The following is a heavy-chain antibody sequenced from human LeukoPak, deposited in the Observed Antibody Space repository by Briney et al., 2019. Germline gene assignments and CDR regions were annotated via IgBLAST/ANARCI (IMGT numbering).Heavy chain of an antibody. J-gene: IGHJ4*02. CDR3: ARGFRYYGSGIDY. CDR1: GFTFSEYS. Sequence: PGGSLRLSCAASGFTFSEYSMHWVRQAPGKGLEYVSAISTNGGSTYYAHSVKGGFTISRDDPKNTLDLQMGSLRPEDMAVYYCARGFRYYGSGIDYWGQGTLVTVSS. D-gene: IGHD3-10*01. CDR2: ISTNGGST. V-gene: IGHV3-64*01.